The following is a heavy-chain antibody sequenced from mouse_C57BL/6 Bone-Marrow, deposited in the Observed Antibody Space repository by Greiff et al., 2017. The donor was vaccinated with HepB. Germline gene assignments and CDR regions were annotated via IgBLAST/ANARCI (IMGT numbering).Heavy chain of an antibody. Sequence: VQLKQSGAELVRPGASVKLSCTASGFNIKDDYMHWVKQRPEQGLEWIGWIDPENGDTEYASKFQGKATITADTSSNPAYLQLSSLTSEDTAVYYCTTYGYGSSFWYFDVWGTGTTVTVSS. CDR3: TTYGYGSSFWYFDV. V-gene: IGHV14-4*01. J-gene: IGHJ1*03. CDR2: IDPENGDT. D-gene: IGHD1-1*01. CDR1: GFNIKDDY.